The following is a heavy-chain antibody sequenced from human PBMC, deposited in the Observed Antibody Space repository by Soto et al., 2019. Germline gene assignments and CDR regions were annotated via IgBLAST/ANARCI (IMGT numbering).Heavy chain of an antibody. V-gene: IGHV4-34*01. J-gene: IGHJ6*02. CDR2: INHSGST. Sequence: SDNLTLTRAVYGGSYSGYNCNWITPPPGKGVEWIGAINHSGSTNYNPSLKSRVTISAETCKNQFSLKLSSVTAADTAVYYCARDSSGNGYYYGMDVWGQGTTVT. D-gene: IGHD3-22*01. CDR1: GGSYSGYN. CDR3: ARDSSGNGYYYGMDV.